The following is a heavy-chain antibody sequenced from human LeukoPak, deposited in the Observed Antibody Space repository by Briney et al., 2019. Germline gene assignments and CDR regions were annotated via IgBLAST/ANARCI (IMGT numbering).Heavy chain of an antibody. V-gene: IGHV1-24*01. CDR2: FDPEDGET. J-gene: IGHJ3*02. CDR3: ATTYYDSSGRGAFDI. CDR1: GYTLTELS. Sequence: ASVKVSCKASGYTLTELSMHWVRQAPGKGLEWMGGFDPEDGETIYAQKFQGRVTMTEDTSTDTAYMELSSLRSEDTAVYYCATTYYDSSGRGAFDIWGQGTMVTVSS. D-gene: IGHD3-22*01.